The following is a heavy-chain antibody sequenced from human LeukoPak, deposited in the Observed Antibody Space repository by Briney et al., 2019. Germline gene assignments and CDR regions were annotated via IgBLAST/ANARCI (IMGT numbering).Heavy chain of an antibody. J-gene: IGHJ4*02. D-gene: IGHD7-27*01. Sequence: PGGSLRLSCAASGFTFSSYAMSWVRQAPGKGLEWVSATSGSDGTTYYADSVKGRFTISRDNSKNTLYLQMDSLRAEDTAVYYCARGETGDSWGQGTLVTVSS. CDR3: ARGETGDS. CDR1: GFTFSSYA. V-gene: IGHV3-23*01. CDR2: TSGSDGTT.